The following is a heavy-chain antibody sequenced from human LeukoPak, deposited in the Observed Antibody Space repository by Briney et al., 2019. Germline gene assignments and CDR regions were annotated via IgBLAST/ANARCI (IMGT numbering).Heavy chain of an antibody. CDR3: ARWGSPAFDY. Sequence: PSETLSLTCTVSGGSISSYYWSWIRQPPGKGLEWIGYIYYSGSTYYNPSLKSRVTISVDTSKNQFSLKLSSVTAADTAVYYCARWGSPAFDYWGQGTLVTVSS. D-gene: IGHD3-10*01. CDR2: IYYSGST. CDR1: GGSISSYY. J-gene: IGHJ4*02. V-gene: IGHV4-59*12.